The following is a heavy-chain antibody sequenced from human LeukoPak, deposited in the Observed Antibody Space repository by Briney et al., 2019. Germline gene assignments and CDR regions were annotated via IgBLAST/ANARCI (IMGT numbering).Heavy chain of an antibody. CDR3: ARDETSHGDYGY. CDR2: ISYDGGNK. CDR1: GFTFSSYA. Sequence: GRSLRLSSAASGFTFSSYAMHWVRQAPGKGLEWVAVISYDGGNKYYADSVKGRFTISRDNSKNTLYLQMNSLRAEDTAVYYCARDETSHGDYGYWGQGTLVTVSS. V-gene: IGHV3-30*04. J-gene: IGHJ4*02. D-gene: IGHD4-17*01.